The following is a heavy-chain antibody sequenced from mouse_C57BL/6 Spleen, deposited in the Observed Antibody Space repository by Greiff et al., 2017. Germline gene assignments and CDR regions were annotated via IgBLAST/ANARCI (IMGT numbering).Heavy chain of an antibody. CDR2: INPNNGGT. CDR1: GYTFTDYN. D-gene: IGHD4-1*01. CDR3: ARGGTGPFDY. Sequence: EVQLQQSGPELVKPGASVKMSCKASGYTFTDYNMHWVKQSHGKSLEWIGYINPNNGGTSYNQKSKGKATLTVNKSSSTAYMELRSLTSEDSAVYYCARGGTGPFDYWGQGTTLTVSS. V-gene: IGHV1-22*01. J-gene: IGHJ2*01.